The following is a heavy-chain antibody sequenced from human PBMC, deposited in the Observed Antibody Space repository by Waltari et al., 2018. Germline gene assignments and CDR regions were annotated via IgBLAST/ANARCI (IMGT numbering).Heavy chain of an antibody. CDR2: ISYDGSNK. J-gene: IGHJ3*02. V-gene: IGHV3-30*18. CDR3: AKVPSGYSGEVNDAFDI. Sequence: QVQLVESGGGVVQPGRSLRLSCAASGFTFSSYGMHWVRQAPGQGLEWVAVISYDGSNKDYADSAKGRFTISRDNSKNTLYLQMNSLRAEDTAVYYCAKVPSGYSGEVNDAFDIWGQGTMVTVSS. CDR1: GFTFSSYG. D-gene: IGHD3-3*01.